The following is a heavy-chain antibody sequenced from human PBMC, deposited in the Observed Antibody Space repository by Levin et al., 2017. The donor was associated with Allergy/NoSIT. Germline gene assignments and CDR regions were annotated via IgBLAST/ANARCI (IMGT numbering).Heavy chain of an antibody. Sequence: PGGSLRLSCAASGFTFSSYEMNWVRQAPGKGLEWVSYISSSGSTIYYADSVKGRFTISRDNAKNSLYLQMNSLRAEDTAVYYCARDRGYRYSGSYKAQFDYWGQGTLVTVSS. J-gene: IGHJ4*02. CDR2: ISSSGSTI. V-gene: IGHV3-48*03. CDR1: GFTFSSYE. CDR3: ARDRGYRYSGSYKAQFDY. D-gene: IGHD1-26*01.